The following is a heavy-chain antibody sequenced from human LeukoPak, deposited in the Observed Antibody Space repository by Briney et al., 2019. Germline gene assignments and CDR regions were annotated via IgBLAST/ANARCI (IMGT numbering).Heavy chain of an antibody. CDR2: MIPLFGTA. V-gene: IGHV1-69*05. CDR1: GGTFSSYA. D-gene: IGHD4-17*01. J-gene: IGHJ4*02. CDR3: ARGVYDCGERAQL. Sequence: SVKVSCKASGGTFSSYAISWVRQAPGQGLEWMGRMIPLFGTANYAQKFQARVTITTAESMSTAYMELGSLRSEDTAVYYCARGVYDCGERAQLWGQGTLVTVSS.